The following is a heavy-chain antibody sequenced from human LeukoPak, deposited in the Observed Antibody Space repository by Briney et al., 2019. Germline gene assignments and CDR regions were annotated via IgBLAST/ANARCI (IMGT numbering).Heavy chain of an antibody. Sequence: VSVKVSCKASGYTFTSYGISWVRQAPGQGLEWMGWISAYNGNTNYAQKLQGRVTMTRDTSTSTVYMELSSLRSEDTAVYYCARGNLIHALDYYYGMDVWGQGTTVTVSS. CDR1: GYTFTSYG. D-gene: IGHD3-16*01. CDR3: ARGNLIHALDYYYGMDV. CDR2: ISAYNGNT. J-gene: IGHJ6*02. V-gene: IGHV1-18*01.